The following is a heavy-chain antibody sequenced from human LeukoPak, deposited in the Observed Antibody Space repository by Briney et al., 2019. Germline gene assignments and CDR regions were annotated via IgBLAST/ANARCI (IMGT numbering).Heavy chain of an antibody. D-gene: IGHD3-9*01. CDR2: IYTSGST. V-gene: IGHV4-61*02. CDR3: ARGILTGYYNVGIYYYYCMDV. CDR1: GGSISSGSYY. J-gene: IGHJ6*03. Sequence: KPSQTLSLTCTVSGGSISSGSYYWSWIRQPAGKGLEWIGRIYTSGSTNYNPSLKSRVTISVDTSKNQFSLKLSSVTAADTAVYYCARGILTGYYNVGIYYYYCMDVWGKGTTVTISS.